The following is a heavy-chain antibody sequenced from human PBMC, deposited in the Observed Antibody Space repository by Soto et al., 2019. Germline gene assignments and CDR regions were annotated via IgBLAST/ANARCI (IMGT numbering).Heavy chain of an antibody. J-gene: IGHJ3*01. CDR3: ARDNWNTV. Sequence: GGSLRLSCAASGFTFSSYSMNWVRQAPGKGLEWVSYISSSSSTFYADSVKGRFTISRDNAKKMVYLQMNSLRAEDTAVYYCARDNWNTVWGQGTMVTVSS. CDR1: GFTFSSYS. CDR2: ISSSSST. V-gene: IGHV3-21*05. D-gene: IGHD1-20*01.